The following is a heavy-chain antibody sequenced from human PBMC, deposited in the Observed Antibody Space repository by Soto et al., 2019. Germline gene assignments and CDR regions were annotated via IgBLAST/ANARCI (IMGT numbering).Heavy chain of an antibody. Sequence: ASVTVSCQASGYTFTSYGISLVRQAPGQGLEWMGWISAYNGNTNYAQKFQGRVTMTTDTSTNTAYMELRSLRSDDTAVYYCARDPVSYDFWSGYPETHDYWGQGTLVTVSS. D-gene: IGHD3-3*01. CDR3: ARDPVSYDFWSGYPETHDY. J-gene: IGHJ4*02. CDR1: GYTFTSYG. CDR2: ISAYNGNT. V-gene: IGHV1-18*01.